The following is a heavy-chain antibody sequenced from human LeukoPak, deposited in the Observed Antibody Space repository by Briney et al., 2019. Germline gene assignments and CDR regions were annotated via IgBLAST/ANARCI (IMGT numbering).Heavy chain of an antibody. J-gene: IGHJ4*02. CDR3: TTSYGVFDY. D-gene: IGHD2/OR15-2a*01. Sequence: GGSLRLSCAASGFTFSDHRMSWVRQAPGKGLEWVANIKEDGSEKYYVDSAKGRFTISRDNAKNSLYLQMNSLRAEDTAVYYCTTSYGVFDYWGQGTLVTVSS. CDR2: IKEDGSEK. CDR1: GFTFSDHR. V-gene: IGHV3-7*01.